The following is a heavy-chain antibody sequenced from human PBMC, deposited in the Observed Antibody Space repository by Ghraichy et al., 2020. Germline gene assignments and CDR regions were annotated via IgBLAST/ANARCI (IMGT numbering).Heavy chain of an antibody. J-gene: IGHJ5*02. D-gene: IGHD1-14*01. Sequence: ESLNISCTVSGGSISSYSDYWGWLRQPPGKGPEWIGSIYNSVSTHYNPSLKSRVTISIDTSKDQFSLRLTSVTAADTAIYYCARNKTGNLSGWCDPWGQG. CDR3: ARNKTGNLSGWCDP. CDR1: GGSISSYSDY. V-gene: IGHV4-39*01. CDR2: IYNSVST.